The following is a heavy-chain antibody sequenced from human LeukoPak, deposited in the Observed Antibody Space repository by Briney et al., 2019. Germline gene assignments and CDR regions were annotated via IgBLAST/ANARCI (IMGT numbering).Heavy chain of an antibody. J-gene: IGHJ4*02. D-gene: IGHD6-19*01. CDR1: GFTFDDYA. Sequence: GRSLRLSCAASGFTFDDYAMHWVRQAPGKGLEWVSGISWNSGSIGYADSVKGRFTISRDNAKNSLYLQMNSLRAEDTAVYYCARLFHSSGWFDPDANFDYWGQGTLVTVSS. CDR3: ARLFHSSGWFDPDANFDY. V-gene: IGHV3-9*01. CDR2: ISWNSGSI.